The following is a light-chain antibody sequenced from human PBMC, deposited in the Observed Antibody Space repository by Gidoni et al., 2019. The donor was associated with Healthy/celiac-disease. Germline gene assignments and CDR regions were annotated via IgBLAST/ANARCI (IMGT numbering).Light chain of an antibody. Sequence: DIQMTQSPSSLSASVGDRVTITCRASQSISSYLNWYQQKPGKAPKLLIYAASSLQSGVPSRFSGSGSGTDFTLTISSLQPEDFATYYCQQSYSTPRDLTFXGXTKVEIK. CDR1: QSISSY. CDR2: AAS. J-gene: IGKJ4*01. CDR3: QQSYSTPRDLT. V-gene: IGKV1-39*01.